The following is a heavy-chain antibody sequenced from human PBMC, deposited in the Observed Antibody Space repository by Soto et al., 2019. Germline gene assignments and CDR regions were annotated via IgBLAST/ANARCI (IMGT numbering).Heavy chain of an antibody. CDR1: GGTFSSYA. V-gene: IGHV1-69*13. Sequence: GASVKVSCKASGGTFSSYAISWVRQAPGQGLEWMGGIIPIFGTANYAQKFQGRVTITADESTSTAYMELSSLRSEDTAVYYCARNFLVATINYYGMDVWGQGTTVTVSS. CDR3: ARNFLVATINYYGMDV. CDR2: IIPIFGTA. J-gene: IGHJ6*02. D-gene: IGHD5-12*01.